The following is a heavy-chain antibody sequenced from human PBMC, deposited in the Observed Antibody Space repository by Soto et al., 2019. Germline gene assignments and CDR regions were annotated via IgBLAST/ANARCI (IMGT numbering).Heavy chain of an antibody. D-gene: IGHD5-12*01. V-gene: IGHV3-23*01. CDR1: GFTFSSYA. CDR2: LSAGGGTT. CDR3: AKASRDYDWLFDY. J-gene: IGHJ4*02. Sequence: EVQLLESGGGLVQPGGSLRLSCAASGFTFSSYAMSWVRQAPGKGLEWVSALSAGGGTTYYADSVKGRFTISRDSSKNTLYLQMNSLRAEDTAVYYCAKASRDYDWLFDYWGQGILVTVSS.